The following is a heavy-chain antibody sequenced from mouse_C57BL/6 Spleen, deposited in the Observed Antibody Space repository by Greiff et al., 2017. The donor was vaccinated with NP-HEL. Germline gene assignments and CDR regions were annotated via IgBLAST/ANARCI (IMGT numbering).Heavy chain of an antibody. Sequence: EVQLQQSGPELVKPGASVKISCKASGYTFTDYYMNWVKQSHGKSLEWIGDINPNNGGTSYNQKFKGKATLTVDKSSSTAYMELRSLTSEDSAVYYCAGYYYGSSYDGYYYAMDYWGQGTSVTVSS. D-gene: IGHD1-1*01. J-gene: IGHJ4*01. CDR3: AGYYYGSSYDGYYYAMDY. CDR2: INPNNGGT. CDR1: GYTFTDYY. V-gene: IGHV1-26*01.